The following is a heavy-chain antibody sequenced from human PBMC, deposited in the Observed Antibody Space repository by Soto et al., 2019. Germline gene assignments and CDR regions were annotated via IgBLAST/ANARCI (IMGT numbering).Heavy chain of an antibody. V-gene: IGHV3-23*01. J-gene: IGHJ4*02. CDR2: ISGSGGST. D-gene: IGHD2-2*01. CDR3: AKGDRSIVVVPAAPHFDY. CDR1: GFTFSSSA. Sequence: GGSLRLSCAASGFTFSSSAMNWVRQAPGKGLEWVSVISGSGGSTFYADSVKGRFTISRDNSKNTLYLQMNSLRAEDTAVYYCAKGDRSIVVVPAAPHFDYWGQGTLVTVSS.